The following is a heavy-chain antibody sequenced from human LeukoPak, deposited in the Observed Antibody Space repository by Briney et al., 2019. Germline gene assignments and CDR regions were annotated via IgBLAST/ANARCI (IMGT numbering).Heavy chain of an antibody. CDR1: GGTFSSYA. CDR3: ARALDEYYDFWSGYYNWFDP. CDR2: IIPIFGTA. J-gene: IGHJ5*02. D-gene: IGHD3-3*01. V-gene: IGHV1-69*13. Sequence: SVKVSCKASGGTFSSYAISWVRQAPGQGLEWMGGIIPIFGTANYAQKFQGRVTITADESTSTAYMELSSLRSEDTAVYYCARALDEYYDFWSGYYNWFDPWGQGTLVTVSS.